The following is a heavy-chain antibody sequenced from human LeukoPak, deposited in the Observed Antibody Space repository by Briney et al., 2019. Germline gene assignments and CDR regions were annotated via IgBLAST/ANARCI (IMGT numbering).Heavy chain of an antibody. V-gene: IGHV3-23*01. CDR3: ASDVWFGELNPTHFDY. D-gene: IGHD3-10*01. J-gene: IGHJ4*02. CDR2: ISGSGGST. Sequence: GSLRLSCAASGFTFSSYAMSWVRQAPGKGLEWVSTISGSGGSTYYADSVKGRFTISRDNSKNTLYLQMNSLRAEDTAVYYCASDVWFGELNPTHFDYWGRGTLVTVSS. CDR1: GFTFSSYA.